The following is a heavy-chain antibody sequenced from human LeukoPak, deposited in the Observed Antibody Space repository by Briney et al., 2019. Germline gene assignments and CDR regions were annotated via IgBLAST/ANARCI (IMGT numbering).Heavy chain of an antibody. CDR1: GLTVSSYG. Sequence: PGESLRLSCGASGLTVSSYGMSWVRQAPGKGLEWVSTIIGSAVNTYYADSVKGRFTISRDDSKNTVYLQMNSLRAEDTAVYYCAKQSWNYHDYWGQGTLVTVSS. V-gene: IGHV3-23*01. J-gene: IGHJ4*02. D-gene: IGHD5-12*01. CDR3: AKQSWNYHDY. CDR2: IIGSAVNT.